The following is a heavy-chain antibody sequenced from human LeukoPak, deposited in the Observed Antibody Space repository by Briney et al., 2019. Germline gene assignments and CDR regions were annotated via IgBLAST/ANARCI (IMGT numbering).Heavy chain of an antibody. V-gene: IGHV5-51*01. J-gene: IGHJ4*02. Sequence: GESLQISCEGSGYSFTTYWIGWVRQMPGKGLEWMGIIYPGDSDTRYSPSFQGQVTFSADKSISTAYLQWSSLKASDTAMYYCARRGLYSSSWYIDYWGQGTLVTVSS. CDR1: GYSFTTYW. CDR2: IYPGDSDT. CDR3: ARRGLYSSSWYIDY. D-gene: IGHD6-13*01.